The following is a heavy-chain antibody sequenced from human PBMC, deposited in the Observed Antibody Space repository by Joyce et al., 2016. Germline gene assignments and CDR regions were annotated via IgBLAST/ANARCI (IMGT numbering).Heavy chain of an antibody. CDR1: GFALSNRGVG. CDR2: IYWDDDK. Sequence: QITLKESGPTLVKPTQTLTLTCAFSGFALSNRGVGVGWIRQPPGKALEWLALIYWDDDKRYSPSLKSRLTITKDTSRNQVVLTMTNMDPVDTATYYCAHRPNSGYDPSAFDFWGQGTLVTVSS. D-gene: IGHD5-12*01. J-gene: IGHJ4*02. CDR3: AHRPNSGYDPSAFDF. V-gene: IGHV2-5*02.